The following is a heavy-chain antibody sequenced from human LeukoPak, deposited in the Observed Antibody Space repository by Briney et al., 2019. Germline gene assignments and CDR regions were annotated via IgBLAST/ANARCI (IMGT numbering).Heavy chain of an antibody. CDR1: GGSITSSDYW. CDR2: IYYSGST. J-gene: IGHJ4*02. CDR3: VRRSSSWYYFED. V-gene: IGHV4-39*07. Sequence: SETLSLTCTVSGGSITSSDYWWAWIRLPPGRGLEWIGSIYYSGSTYYNPPLKSRATISVDTSKNQFSLKLSSVTAADAAVYFCVRRSSSWYYFEDWGQGTLVTVSS. D-gene: IGHD6-13*01.